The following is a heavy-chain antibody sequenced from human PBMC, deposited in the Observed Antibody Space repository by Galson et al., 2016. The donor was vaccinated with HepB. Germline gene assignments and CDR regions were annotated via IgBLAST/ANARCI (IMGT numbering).Heavy chain of an antibody. CDR2: IPSRSTFI. V-gene: IGHV3-21*01. CDR1: GFAFSSYS. Sequence: SLRLSCAASGFAFSSYSMNWVRQAPGKGLEWVSSIPSRSTFIYYADSVKGRFTISRDNARNSLYLQMNSLRAEDTALYFCAKLVSKGLEVARYGMDVWGQGTTVTVSS. J-gene: IGHJ6*02. D-gene: IGHD5/OR15-5a*01. CDR3: AKLVSKGLEVARYGMDV.